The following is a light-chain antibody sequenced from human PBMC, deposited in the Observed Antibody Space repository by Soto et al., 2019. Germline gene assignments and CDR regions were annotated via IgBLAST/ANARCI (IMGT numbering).Light chain of an antibody. CDR1: SSDVGGYNY. Sequence: QSALTQPPSASGSPGQSVTISCTGTSSDVGGYNYVSWYQQHPGKAPKLMIYEVSKRPSGVPDRFSGSKSGNTASLTVSGLQAEYEAYYYCSSYAGSNNVVFGGGTQLTVL. CDR2: EVS. CDR3: SSYAGSNNVV. J-gene: IGLJ2*01. V-gene: IGLV2-8*01.